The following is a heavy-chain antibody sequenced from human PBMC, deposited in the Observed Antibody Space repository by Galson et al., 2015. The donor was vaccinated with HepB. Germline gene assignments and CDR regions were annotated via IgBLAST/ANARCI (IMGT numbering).Heavy chain of an antibody. CDR3: ATSERGYSGYVSAPLDY. J-gene: IGHJ4*02. CDR2: ISYDGSNK. D-gene: IGHD5-12*01. V-gene: IGHV3-30*03. Sequence: SLRLSCAASGFTFSSYGMHWVRQAPGKGLEWVAVISYDGSNKYYADSVKGRFTISRDNSKNTLYLQMNSLRAEDTAVYYCATSERGYSGYVSAPLDYWGQGTLVTVSS. CDR1: GFTFSSYG.